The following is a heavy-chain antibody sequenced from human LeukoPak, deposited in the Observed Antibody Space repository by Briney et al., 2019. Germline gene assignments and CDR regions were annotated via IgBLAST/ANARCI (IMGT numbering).Heavy chain of an antibody. Sequence: GGSLRLSCAASEFSFSSNAMGWVRQAPGQGLQWVSVISGTGGNTYYADSVKGRFTISRDDSKSTLYLQMNSLRAEDTAVYYCARASYSGYDFGVWGQGTLVTVSS. CDR2: ISGTGGNT. J-gene: IGHJ4*02. V-gene: IGHV3-23*01. CDR3: ARASYSGYDFGV. CDR1: EFSFSSNA. D-gene: IGHD5-12*01.